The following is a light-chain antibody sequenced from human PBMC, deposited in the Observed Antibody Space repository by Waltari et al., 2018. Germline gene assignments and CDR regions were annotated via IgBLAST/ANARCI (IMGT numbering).Light chain of an antibody. CDR1: TSDVGGYTY. J-gene: IGLJ2*01. V-gene: IGLV2-14*03. Sequence: QSALTQPASVSGSPGQSITISCPGTTSDVGGYTYFSCSQQHPGKAPKLIIYDVSNRPSGVSNRVSGSKSGNTASLTISGLQAEDEADYYCSSYTSRSTWVFGGGTKLTVL. CDR2: DVS. CDR3: SSYTSRSTWV.